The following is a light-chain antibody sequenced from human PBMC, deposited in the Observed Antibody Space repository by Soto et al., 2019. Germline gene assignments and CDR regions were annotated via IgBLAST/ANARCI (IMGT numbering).Light chain of an antibody. V-gene: IGLV1-51*01. CDR1: SSNIGNNY. CDR3: GTWDSSLSEL. J-gene: IGLJ2*01. CDR2: DNN. Sequence: QSVLTQPPSVSAAPGQKVTISCSGSSSNIGNNYVSWYQQLPGTAPKLLIYDNNKRPSGIPDRFSGSKSGTSATLGITGLQTGDEADYYCGTWDSSLSELFGGGTKVTVL.